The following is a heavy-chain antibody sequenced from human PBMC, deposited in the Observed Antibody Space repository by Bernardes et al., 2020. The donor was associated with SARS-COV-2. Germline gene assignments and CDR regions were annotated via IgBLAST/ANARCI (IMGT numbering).Heavy chain of an antibody. J-gene: IGHJ4*02. CDR3: AGLEDY. CDR1: GFTFSTYW. CDR2: INPDGTNT. Sequence: GGSLRLSCAASGFTFSTYWMHWVRQTPGKGLVWVSRINPDGTNTTYADSVRGRFTMSRDNAKNTLYLQMNSLRPEDTAVYFCAGLEDYWGQGTLVTVSS. V-gene: IGHV3-74*01. D-gene: IGHD1-1*01.